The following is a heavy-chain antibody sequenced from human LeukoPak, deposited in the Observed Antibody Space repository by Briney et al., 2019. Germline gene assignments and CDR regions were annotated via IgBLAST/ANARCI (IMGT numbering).Heavy chain of an antibody. D-gene: IGHD2-15*01. J-gene: IGHJ4*02. CDR3: ARGLVEVVAAVDY. CDR1: GFTFSDYY. V-gene: IGHV3-11*04. CDR2: ISSSGSTI. Sequence: GESLKISCAASGFTFSDYYMSWIRQAPGKGLEWVSYISSSGSTIYYADSVKGRFTISRDNAKNSLYLQMNSLRAEDTAVYYCARGLVEVVAAVDYWGQGTLVTVSS.